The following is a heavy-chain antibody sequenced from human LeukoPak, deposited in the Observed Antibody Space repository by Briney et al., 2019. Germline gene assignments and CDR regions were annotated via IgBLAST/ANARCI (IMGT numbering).Heavy chain of an antibody. V-gene: IGHV1-69*05. CDR2: IIPIFGTA. D-gene: IGHD3-22*01. CDR1: GGTFSSYA. Sequence: SVKVSCKASGGTFSSYAISWVRQAPGQGLEWMGGIIPIFGTANYAQKFQGRVTITTDESTSTAYMELSSLRSEDTAVYYCARDKNYYYDSSGYYDYWGQGTLVTVSS. CDR3: ARDKNYYYDSSGYYDY. J-gene: IGHJ4*02.